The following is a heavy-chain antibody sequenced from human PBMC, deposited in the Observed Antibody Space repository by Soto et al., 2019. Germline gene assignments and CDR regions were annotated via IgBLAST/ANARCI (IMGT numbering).Heavy chain of an antibody. CDR1: GFTFSTYA. CDR2: ISGSGGST. J-gene: IGHJ4*02. Sequence: GGSLRLSCAASGFTFSTYAMSWVRQAPGKGLEWVSGISGSGGSTYYADSVKGRFTISRDNSKNTLYLQMNSLRAEDTAVYYCAKDFLIAVAGTYFDYWGQGTLVTVSS. CDR3: AKDFLIAVAGTYFDY. V-gene: IGHV3-23*01. D-gene: IGHD6-19*01.